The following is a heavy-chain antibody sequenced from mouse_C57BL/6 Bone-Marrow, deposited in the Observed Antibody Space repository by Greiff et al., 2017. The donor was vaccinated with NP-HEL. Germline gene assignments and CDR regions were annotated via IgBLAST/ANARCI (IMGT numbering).Heavy chain of an antibody. CDR2: IDPENGDT. D-gene: IGHD1-1*01. J-gene: IGHJ4*01. CDR1: GFNIKDDY. CDR3: TFYYYGSRYYAMDY. Sequence: DVKLQESGAELVRPGASVKLSCTASGFNIKDDYMHWVKQRPEQGLEWIGWIDPENGDTEYASKFQGKATITADTSSNTAYLQLSSLTSEDTAVYYCTFYYYGSRYYAMDYWGQGTSVTVSS. V-gene: IGHV14-4*01.